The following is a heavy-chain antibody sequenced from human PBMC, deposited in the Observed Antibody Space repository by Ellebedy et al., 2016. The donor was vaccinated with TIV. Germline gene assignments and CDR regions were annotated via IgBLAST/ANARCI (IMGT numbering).Heavy chain of an antibody. J-gene: IGHJ6*02. CDR2: IYTDDTT. V-gene: IGHV3-66*01. Sequence: GESLKISCAASTFTVSYNYMNWVRQAPGKGPEWVSGIYTDDTTYYADSVRGRFTIFRDNSKNTLYLQLKSLRTEDTAVYYCARDPLTVTPEGVYYYGLDVWGQGTTVTVSS. CDR1: TFTVSYNY. D-gene: IGHD3-16*01. CDR3: ARDPLTVTPEGVYYYGLDV.